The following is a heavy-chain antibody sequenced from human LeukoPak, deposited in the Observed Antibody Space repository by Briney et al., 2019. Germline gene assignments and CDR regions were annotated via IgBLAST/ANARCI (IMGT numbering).Heavy chain of an antibody. CDR1: GFTFSSYG. J-gene: IGHJ6*03. D-gene: IGHD6-6*01. CDR3: AKVGDSSSPRPWYYMDV. CDR2: IWYGGSNK. V-gene: IGHV3-30*02. Sequence: GGSLRLSCAASGFTFSSYGMHWVRQAPGKGLEWVAVIWYGGSNKYYADSVKGRFTISRDNSKNTLYLQMNSLRAEDTAVYYCAKVGDSSSPRPWYYMDVWGKGTTVTVPS.